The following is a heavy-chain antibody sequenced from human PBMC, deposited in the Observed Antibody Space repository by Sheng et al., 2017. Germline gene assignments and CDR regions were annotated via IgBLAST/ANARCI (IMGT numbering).Heavy chain of an antibody. CDR2: IYSVGTT. CDR1: GFTVSRSY. D-gene: IGHD3-10*01. Sequence: EVQLVESGGGLIQPGGSLRLSCAVSGFTVSRSYMSWVRQAPGKGLEWVSVIYSVGTTYYADSVKGRFTISRDNSKNTLHLQMNSLRAEDTAVYYCARDPNYGSGYWGQGTLVTVSS. V-gene: IGHV3-53*01. CDR3: ARDPNYGSGY. J-gene: IGHJ4*02.